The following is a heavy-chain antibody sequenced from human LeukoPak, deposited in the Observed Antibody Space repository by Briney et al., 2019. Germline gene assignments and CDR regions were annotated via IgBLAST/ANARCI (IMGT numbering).Heavy chain of an antibody. Sequence: SETLSLTCTVSGGSISSYYWSWIRQPPGKGLEWIGYIYTSGSTNYNPSLKSRVTISVDTSKNQFSLKLSSVTAADTAVYYCARRGYCSSTSCSSPFDPWGQGTLVTVSS. D-gene: IGHD2-2*03. J-gene: IGHJ5*02. V-gene: IGHV4-4*09. CDR2: IYTSGST. CDR1: GGSISSYY. CDR3: ARRGYCSSTSCSSPFDP.